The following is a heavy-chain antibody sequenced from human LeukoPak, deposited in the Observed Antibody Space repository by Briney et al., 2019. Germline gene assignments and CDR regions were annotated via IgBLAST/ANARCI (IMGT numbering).Heavy chain of an antibody. Sequence: ASLKVSSDASGSTFTGYYIHSVRQTPGQRLECMGWINPNSGGTNYAQKFPGRVTMTRDTSITTAYTELSRLCSDDTAVYYCASVGCYYDTSPPWFDPWCQGTLVTVSS. V-gene: IGHV1-2*02. CDR2: INPNSGGT. D-gene: IGHD3-22*01. J-gene: IGHJ5*02. CDR1: GSTFTGYY. CDR3: ASVGCYYDTSPPWFDP.